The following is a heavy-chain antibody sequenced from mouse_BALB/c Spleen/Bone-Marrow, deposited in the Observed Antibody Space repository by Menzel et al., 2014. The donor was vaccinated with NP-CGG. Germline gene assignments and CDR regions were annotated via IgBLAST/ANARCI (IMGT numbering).Heavy chain of an antibody. D-gene: IGHD2-13*01. CDR2: INPGSGGT. CDR1: GYAFTNYL. J-gene: IGHJ3*01. CDR3: ARRDYSFAY. Sequence: VKLQESGAELVRPGTSVKVSCKASGYAFTNYLIEWVKRRPGQGLEWIGVINPGSGGTNYNEKFKGKATLTADKSSSTAYMQLSSLTSDDTAVYFCARRDYSFAYWGQGTLVTVSA. V-gene: IGHV1-54*01.